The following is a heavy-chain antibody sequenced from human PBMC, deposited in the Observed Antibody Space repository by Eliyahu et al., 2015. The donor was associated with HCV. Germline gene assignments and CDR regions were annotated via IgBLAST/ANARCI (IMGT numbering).Heavy chain of an antibody. Sequence: QVQLVQSGAEVKKPGSXVKXSCKASGXTFSSYTISWVRQAPGQGLEXMGRXIPILGIANYAQKFQGRVTITADKSTSTAYMELSSLRSEDTAVYYCAREVVDLGGERVPGDYWGQGTLVTVSS. CDR3: AREVVDLGGERVPGDY. J-gene: IGHJ4*02. CDR1: GXTFSSYT. CDR2: XIPILGIA. V-gene: IGHV1-69*08. D-gene: IGHD2-2*01.